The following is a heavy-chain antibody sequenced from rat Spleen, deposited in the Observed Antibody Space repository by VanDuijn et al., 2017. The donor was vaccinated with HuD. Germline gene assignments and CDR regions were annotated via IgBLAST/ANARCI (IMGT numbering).Heavy chain of an antibody. D-gene: IGHD1-11*01. CDR3: ARREYGGFFGYFDY. Sequence: EVQLVETGGGLVQPGRSLKLSCVASGFTFSNYGMAWVRQAPTKGLEWVATISYDGSSTHYRDSVKGRFTISRDNAKSTLYLQMDSLRSEDTATYYCARREYGGFFGYFDYWGQGVMVTVSS. J-gene: IGHJ2*01. V-gene: IGHV5-29*01. CDR1: GFTFSNYG. CDR2: ISYDGSST.